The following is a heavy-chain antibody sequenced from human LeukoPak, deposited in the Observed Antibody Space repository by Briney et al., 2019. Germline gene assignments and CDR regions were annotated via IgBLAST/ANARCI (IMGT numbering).Heavy chain of an antibody. D-gene: IGHD3-10*01. Sequence: GASVKVSCKASEGTFGAYSIDWVRQAPGQGLDWVGGINPIFNILYYAQNFQGRVTITAGESTNTAYLELDSLKHDDTAVYYCAAGRRLGELFFDYWGPGTLVTVSS. CDR2: INPIFNIL. V-gene: IGHV1-69*13. J-gene: IGHJ4*02. CDR3: AAGRRLGELFFDY. CDR1: EGTFGAYS.